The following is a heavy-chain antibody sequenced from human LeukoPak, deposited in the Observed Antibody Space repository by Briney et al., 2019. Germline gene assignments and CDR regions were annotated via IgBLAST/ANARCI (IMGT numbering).Heavy chain of an antibody. CDR2: INHSGVT. J-gene: IGHJ4*02. V-gene: IGHV4-34*01. Sequence: SETLSLTCTIYGGSFSAYYRTWIRQAPGKGLEWIGEINHSGVTTYNPSLRSRVTISVDTSKNQFSLKLSSVTAADTAVYYCARVPEPRSKVPVYYFDYWGQGTLVTVSS. CDR1: GGSFSAYY. D-gene: IGHD2-2*01. CDR3: ARVPEPRSKVPVYYFDY.